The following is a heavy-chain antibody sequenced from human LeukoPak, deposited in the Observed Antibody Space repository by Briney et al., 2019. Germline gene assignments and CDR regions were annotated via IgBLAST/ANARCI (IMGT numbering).Heavy chain of an antibody. Sequence: GASVKVSCKASGYTFTSYDINWVRQAPGQGLEWMGWINPNSGGTNYAQKFQGRVSLTRGTSINTAYMELSSLRSDDTAVYYCARAAVTTGSTETFDPWGQGTLVTVSS. D-gene: IGHD1-1*01. J-gene: IGHJ5*02. CDR2: INPNSGGT. V-gene: IGHV1-2*02. CDR3: ARAAVTTGSTETFDP. CDR1: GYTFTSYD.